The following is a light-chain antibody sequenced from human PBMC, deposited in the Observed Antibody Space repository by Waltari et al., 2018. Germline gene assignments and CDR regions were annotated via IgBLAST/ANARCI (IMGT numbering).Light chain of an antibody. CDR3: NSYTGSSSWM. J-gene: IGLJ3*02. V-gene: IGLV2-14*01. CDR1: SRDVAFYNS. CDR2: DVS. Sequence: QSALTQPTSVSGSPGQSVTIPCTGTSRDVAFYNSVSWYQQYPGKVPQLLIYDVSDRPSGVSSRFSGSKSGNTASLTISGLQADDEADYYCNSYTGSSSWMFGGGTKLTVL.